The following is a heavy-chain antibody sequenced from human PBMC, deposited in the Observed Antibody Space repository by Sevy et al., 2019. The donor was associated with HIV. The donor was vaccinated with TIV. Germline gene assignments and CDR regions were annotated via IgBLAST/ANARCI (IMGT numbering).Heavy chain of an antibody. J-gene: IGHJ3*02. CDR1: GGSISSYY. V-gene: IGHV4-59*01. CDR2: IYYSGST. Sequence: SETLSLTCTVSGGSISSYYWSWIRQPPGKGLERIGYIYYSGSTNYNPSLKSRVTISVDTSKNQFSLKLSSVTAADTAVYYCARVGPVPKGAFDIWGQGTMVTVSS. CDR3: ARVGPVPKGAFDI.